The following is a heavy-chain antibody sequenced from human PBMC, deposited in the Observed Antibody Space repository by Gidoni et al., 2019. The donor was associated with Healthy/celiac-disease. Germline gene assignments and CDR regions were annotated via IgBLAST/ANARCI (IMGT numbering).Heavy chain of an antibody. CDR3: ARGYCSSTSCHKFDY. V-gene: IGHV4-31*03. J-gene: IGHJ4*02. Sequence: QLQLQESGPGLVQPSQTLSLTCTVSGGSISSGGYYWSWIRQPPGKGLEWIGYIYYSGSTYYNPALKSRVTISVDTSKNQFSLKLSSVTAADTAVYYCARGYCSSTSCHKFDYWGQGTLVTVSS. D-gene: IGHD2-2*02. CDR2: IYYSGST. CDR1: GGSISSGGYY.